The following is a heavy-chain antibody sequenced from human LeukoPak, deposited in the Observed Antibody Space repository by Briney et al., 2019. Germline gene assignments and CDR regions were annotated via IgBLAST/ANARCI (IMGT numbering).Heavy chain of an antibody. CDR2: IIPIFGTA. D-gene: IGHD2-2*01. CDR1: GGTFSSYA. J-gene: IGHJ4*02. V-gene: IGHV1-69*01. Sequence: SVKVSCKASGGTFSSYAISWVRQAPGRGLEWMGGIIPIFGTANYAQKFQGRVTITADESTSTAYMELSSLRSEDTAVYYCAREVPAARGLGYYFDYWGQGTLVTVSS. CDR3: AREVPAARGLGYYFDY.